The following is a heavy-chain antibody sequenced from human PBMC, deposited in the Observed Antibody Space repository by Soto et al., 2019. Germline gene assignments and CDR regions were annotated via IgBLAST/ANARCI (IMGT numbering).Heavy chain of an antibody. CDR3: AKEGYVSSWYYFDY. Sequence: QPGGSLRLSCAASGFTFSGYAMSWVRQAPGKGLEWVSSISGSGGSTYYADSVRGRFTISRDNSKNTLYLQMNGLRTEDTALYYCAKEGYVSSWYYFDYWGQGVLVTVSS. V-gene: IGHV3-23*01. CDR1: GFTFSGYA. CDR2: ISGSGGST. D-gene: IGHD6-13*01. J-gene: IGHJ4*02.